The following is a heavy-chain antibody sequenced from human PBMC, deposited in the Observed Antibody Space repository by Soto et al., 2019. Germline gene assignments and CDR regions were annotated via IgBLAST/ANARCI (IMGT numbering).Heavy chain of an antibody. D-gene: IGHD3-3*01. CDR2: IYYSGST. J-gene: IGHJ5*02. V-gene: IGHV4-30-4*01. CDR1: GGSISSGDYY. Sequence: SETLSLTCTVSGGSISSGDYYWSWIRQPPGKGLEWIGYIYYSGSTYYNPSLKSRVTISVDTSKNQFSLKLSSVTAADTAVYYCARDPVRFYDFWGGYYTPDPWGQGTLVTVSS. CDR3: ARDPVRFYDFWGGYYTPDP.